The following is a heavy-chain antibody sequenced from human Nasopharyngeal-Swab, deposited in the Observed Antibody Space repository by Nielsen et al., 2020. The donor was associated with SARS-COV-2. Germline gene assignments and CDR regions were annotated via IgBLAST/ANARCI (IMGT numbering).Heavy chain of an antibody. V-gene: IGHV1-18*01. CDR1: GYTFTSYG. CDR3: AGGHYDYIWGSYRTLDV. CDR2: ISAYNGNT. D-gene: IGHD3-16*02. Sequence: ASVKVSCKASGYTFTSYGISWVRQAPGQGLEWMGWISAYNGNTNYAQKLQGRVTMTTDTSTSTAYMELRSLRSDDTAVYYCAGGHYDYIWGSYRTLDVWGQGTTVTVSS. J-gene: IGHJ6*02.